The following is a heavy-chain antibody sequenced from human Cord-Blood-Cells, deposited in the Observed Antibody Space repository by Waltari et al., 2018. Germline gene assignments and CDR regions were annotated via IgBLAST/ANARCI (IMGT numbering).Heavy chain of an antibody. D-gene: IGHD3-10*01. CDR3: ARSGYFGDAFDI. CDR2: ISSSSSYI. V-gene: IGHV3-21*01. J-gene: IGHJ3*02. Sequence: EVQLVESGGGLVKPGWSLRLSCAASGFTFSSYSMNWVRQAPGKGLVWVSSISSSSSYIYYADSVKGRFTISRDNAKNSLYLQMNSLRAEDTAVYYCARSGYFGDAFDIWGQGTMVTVSS. CDR1: GFTFSSYS.